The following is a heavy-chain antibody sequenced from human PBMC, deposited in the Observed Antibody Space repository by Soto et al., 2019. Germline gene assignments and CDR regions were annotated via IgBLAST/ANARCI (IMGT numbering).Heavy chain of an antibody. D-gene: IGHD3-22*01. CDR3: ARGHKRGDSSGYGSLAFYYYYGMDV. Sequence: SETLSLTCTVSGGSISSYYWSWIRQPPGKGLEWIGYIYYSGSTNYNPSLKSRVTISVDTSKNQFSLKLSPVTAADTAVYYCARGHKRGDSSGYGSLAFYYYYGMDVWGQGTTVTVSS. CDR1: GGSISSYY. J-gene: IGHJ6*02. CDR2: IYYSGST. V-gene: IGHV4-59*01.